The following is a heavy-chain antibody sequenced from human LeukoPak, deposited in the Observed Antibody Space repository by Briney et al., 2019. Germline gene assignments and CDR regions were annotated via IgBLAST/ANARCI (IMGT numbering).Heavy chain of an antibody. CDR1: GFTFSSYG. D-gene: IGHD6-19*01. J-gene: IGHJ4*02. CDR3: AKDSGIAVAGNPQGPED. CDR2: IWYDGSNK. V-gene: IGHV3-30*02. Sequence: TGGSLRLSCAASGFTFSSYGMHWVRQAPGKGLEWVAVIWYDGSNKYHADSVKGRFTISRDNSKNTLYLQMNSLRAEDTAVYYCAKDSGIAVAGNPQGPEDWGQGTLVTVSS.